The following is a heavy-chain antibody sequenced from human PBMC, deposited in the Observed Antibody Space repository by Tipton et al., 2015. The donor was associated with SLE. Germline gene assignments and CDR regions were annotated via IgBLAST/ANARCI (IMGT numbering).Heavy chain of an antibody. CDR1: GGSISSYY. V-gene: IGHV4-59*08. J-gene: IGHJ4*02. Sequence: TLSLTCTVSGGSISSYYWSWIRQPPGKGLEWIGYIYYSGSTNYNPSLKSRVNISVDTSKNQFSMKLSSVTAADTAVYYCARHKFVFSWSYFDSWGQGTLVTVSS. D-gene: IGHD3-9*01. CDR3: ARHKFVFSWSYFDS. CDR2: IYYSGST.